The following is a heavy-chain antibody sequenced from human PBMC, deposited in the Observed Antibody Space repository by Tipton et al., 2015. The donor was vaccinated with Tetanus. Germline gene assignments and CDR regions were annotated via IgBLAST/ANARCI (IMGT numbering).Heavy chain of an antibody. CDR2: VWYDGRNK. V-gene: IGHV3-33*01. J-gene: IGHJ6*02. CDR3: ARRSLTNYGLDV. CDR1: GFTFRNYG. D-gene: IGHD1/OR15-1a*01. Sequence: SLRLSCAASGFTFRNYGMHWVRQAPGRGLEWVAIVWYDGRNKYYADSVEGRFTISRDNSKDTVYLQMNSLRAEDTAVYFCARRSLTNYGLDVWGQGTPVTVSS.